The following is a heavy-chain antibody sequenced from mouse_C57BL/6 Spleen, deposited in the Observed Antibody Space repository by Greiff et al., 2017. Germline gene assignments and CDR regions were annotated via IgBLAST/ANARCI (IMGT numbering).Heavy chain of an antibody. D-gene: IGHD2-5*01. CDR3: ARKRGYSNYGYFDV. CDR2: IDPSDSYT. J-gene: IGHJ1*03. CDR1: GYTFTSYW. V-gene: IGHV1-69*01. Sequence: VQLKQPGAELVMPGASVKLSCKASGYTFTSYWMHWVKQRPGQGLEWIGEIDPSDSYTNYNQKFKGKSTLTVDKSSSTAYMQLSSLTSEDSAVYYCARKRGYSNYGYFDVWGTGTTVTVSS.